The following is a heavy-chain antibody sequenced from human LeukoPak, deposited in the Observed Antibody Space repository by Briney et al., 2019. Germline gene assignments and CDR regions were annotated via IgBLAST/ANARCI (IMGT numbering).Heavy chain of an antibody. V-gene: IGHV1-46*01. D-gene: IGHD5-18*01. Sequence: AASVKVSCKASGYTFTSYYMHWVRQAPGQGLEWMGIINPSGGSTSYAQKFQGRVTMTRGTSTSTVYMELSSLRSEDTAVYYCARATGIQLWSRGADYWGQGTLVTVSS. CDR1: GYTFTSYY. J-gene: IGHJ4*02. CDR2: INPSGGST. CDR3: ARATGIQLWSRGADY.